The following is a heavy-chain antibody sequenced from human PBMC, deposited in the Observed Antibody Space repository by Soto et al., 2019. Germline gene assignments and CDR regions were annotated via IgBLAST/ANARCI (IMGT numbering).Heavy chain of an antibody. CDR1: GFTFSSTD. J-gene: IGHJ3*01. CDR2: IYSGGST. V-gene: IGHV3-53*01. CDR3: ATRPLLPGAP. Sequence: EVQLVESGGGLIQPGGSLRLSCAASGFTFSSTDMNWVRQAPGKGLEWVSLIYSGGSTYYADYVKGRFTISRDNSKNTLYLQMSSLRAEDTAVYYCATRPLLPGAPWGQGTMVTVSS. D-gene: IGHD3-22*01.